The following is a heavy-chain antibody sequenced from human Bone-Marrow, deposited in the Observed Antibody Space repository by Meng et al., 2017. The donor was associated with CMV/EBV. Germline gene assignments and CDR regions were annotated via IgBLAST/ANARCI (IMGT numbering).Heavy chain of an antibody. CDR3: VVVPAASLNWFDP. V-gene: IGHV5-51*01. CDR1: GYSFTSYW. D-gene: IGHD2-2*01. Sequence: KVSCKGSGYSFTSYWIGWVRQMPGKGLEWMGIIYPGDSDTRYSPSFQGQVTISADKSISTAYLQWSSLKASDTAMYYCVVVPAASLNWFDPCGQGNLVTVSS. J-gene: IGHJ5*02. CDR2: IYPGDSDT.